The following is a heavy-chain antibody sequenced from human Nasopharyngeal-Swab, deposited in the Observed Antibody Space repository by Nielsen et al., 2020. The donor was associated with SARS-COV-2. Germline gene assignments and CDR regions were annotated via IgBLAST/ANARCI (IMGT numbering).Heavy chain of an antibody. J-gene: IGHJ4*02. D-gene: IGHD6-25*01. CDR1: GFTFSSYW. CDR3: AKGTKGSGGNY. V-gene: IGHV3-74*01. CDR2: INSDGSST. Sequence: GESLKLSCAASGFTFSSYWMHWVRQAPGKGLVWVSRINSDGSSTSYADSVKGRFTISRDNAKNTLYLQMNSLRAEDTAVYYCAKGTKGSGGNYWGQGTLVTVSS.